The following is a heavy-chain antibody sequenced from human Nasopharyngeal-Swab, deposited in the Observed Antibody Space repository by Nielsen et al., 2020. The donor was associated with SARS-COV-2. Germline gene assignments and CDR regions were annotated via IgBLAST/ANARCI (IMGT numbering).Heavy chain of an antibody. D-gene: IGHD1-26*01. CDR1: GFTFGDYA. CDR2: IRSKAYGGTT. Sequence: GESLKISCTASGFTFGDYAMSWVRQAPGKGLEWVGFIRSKAYGGTTEYAASVKGRFTISRDDSKSIAYLQMNSLKTGDTAVYYCTRSSGSRDYWGQGTLVTVSS. J-gene: IGHJ4*02. V-gene: IGHV3-49*04. CDR3: TRSSGSRDY.